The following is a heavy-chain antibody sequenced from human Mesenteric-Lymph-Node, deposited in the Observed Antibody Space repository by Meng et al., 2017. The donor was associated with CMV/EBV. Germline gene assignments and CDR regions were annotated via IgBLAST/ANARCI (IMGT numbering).Heavy chain of an antibody. CDR2: ISSSSSYI. CDR1: GFTFSSHS. V-gene: IGHV3-21*01. J-gene: IGHJ4*02. Sequence: GESLKISCAGSGFTFSSHSMNWVRQAPGKGLEWVSSISSSSSYINYADSVKGRFTISRDNAKNSLYLQMNSLRVEDTAVYYCATETGPLAVAAAYYFDYWGQGTLVTVSS. D-gene: IGHD2-2*01. CDR3: ATETGPLAVAAAYYFDY.